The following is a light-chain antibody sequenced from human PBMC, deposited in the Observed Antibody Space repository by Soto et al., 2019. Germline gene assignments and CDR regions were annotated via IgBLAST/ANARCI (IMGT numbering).Light chain of an antibody. Sequence: EIVLTHSPGTLSLSTCDRATLSCRASQSVSRSYLGWYQQKPGQAPRLLMYGASIRAAGVPDRFSGSGSGTEFTLTISRLEPEDFTVYYCHHYETFGQGTKVDIK. CDR2: GAS. J-gene: IGKJ1*01. V-gene: IGKV3-20*01. CDR1: QSVSRSY. CDR3: HHYET.